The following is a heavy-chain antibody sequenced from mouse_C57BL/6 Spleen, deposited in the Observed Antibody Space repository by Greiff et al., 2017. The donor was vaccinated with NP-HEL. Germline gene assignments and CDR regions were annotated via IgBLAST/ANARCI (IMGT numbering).Heavy chain of an antibody. J-gene: IGHJ2*01. CDR2: IDPSDSYT. V-gene: IGHV1-69*01. Sequence: QVQLQQPGAELVMPGASVKLSCKASGYTFTSYWMHWVKQRPGQGLEWIGEIDPSDSYTNYNQKFKGKATLPVDKSSSTAYMQLSSLTAEDSAVYYCARRNDDYSFDYWGQGATLAVSS. CDR1: GYTFTSYW. D-gene: IGHD2-4*01. CDR3: ARRNDDYSFDY.